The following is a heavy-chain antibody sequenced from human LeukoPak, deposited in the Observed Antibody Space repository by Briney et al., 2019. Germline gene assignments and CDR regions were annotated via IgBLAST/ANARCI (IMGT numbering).Heavy chain of an antibody. CDR3: ATPQGDY. V-gene: IGHV3-23*01. CDR1: GFTFSDYA. Sequence: GGSLRLSCAASGFTFSDYAMSWVRQAPGKGLEWVSAISASGGSTYYADSVKDRFTISRDNSKNTLYLQMNSLRVEDTAVYYCATPQGDYWGQGTLVTVSS. J-gene: IGHJ4*02. CDR2: ISASGGST.